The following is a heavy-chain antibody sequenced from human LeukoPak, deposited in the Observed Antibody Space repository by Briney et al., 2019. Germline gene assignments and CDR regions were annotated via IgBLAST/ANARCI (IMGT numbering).Heavy chain of an antibody. CDR2: ISGSGDRT. J-gene: IGHJ5*02. D-gene: IGHD3-22*01. CDR1: GFSFNTYG. CDR3: AREAPYYDSSGYYYPDWLDL. Sequence: PGGSLRLSCAASGFSFNTYGMTWVRQAPGKGLEWVSAISGSGDRTFYADSVKGRFTVSRDNAENSLYLQMTNLRAEDTAVYFCAREAPYYDSSGYYYPDWLDLWGQGTLATVSS. V-gene: IGHV3-23*01.